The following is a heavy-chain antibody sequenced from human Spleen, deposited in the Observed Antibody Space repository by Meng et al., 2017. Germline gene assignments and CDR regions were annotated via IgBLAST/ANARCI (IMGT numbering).Heavy chain of an antibody. V-gene: IGHV4-34*01. CDR3: ARGPTTTAHDFDY. D-gene: IGHD4-11*01. J-gene: IGHJ4*02. CDR1: GGSFSDYY. CDR2: INQSGST. Sequence: QVQRHHWGAGPLKPSETLALTCVVSGGSFSDYYWSWIRQPPDMGLEWIGEINQSGSTNYNPSLESRAPISVDTSQKKLSLKLTSVTAADSAVYYCARGPTTTAHDFDYWGQGTLVTVSS.